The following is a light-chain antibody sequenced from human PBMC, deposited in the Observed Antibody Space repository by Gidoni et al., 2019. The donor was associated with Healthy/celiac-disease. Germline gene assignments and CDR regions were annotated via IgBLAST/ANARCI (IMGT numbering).Light chain of an antibody. J-gene: IGKJ3*01. CDR3: QQYGSSLFT. CDR2: GAS. V-gene: IGKV3-20*01. CDR1: QSVSSSY. Sequence: EIVLTQPPGTLSLSPGERATLSCRASQSVSSSYLAWYQQKPGQAPRLLIYGASSRATGIPYRFSGSGSGTDFTLTISRLEPEDFAVYYCQQYGSSLFTFGPGTKVDIK.